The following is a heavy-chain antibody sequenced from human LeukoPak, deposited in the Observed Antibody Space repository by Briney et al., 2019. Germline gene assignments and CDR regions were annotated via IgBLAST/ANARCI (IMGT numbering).Heavy chain of an antibody. J-gene: IGHJ5*02. CDR1: GGSISSSSYY. CDR2: VNHSGSA. D-gene: IGHD1/OR15-1a*01. CDR3: ARERASNNHDNWFDP. Sequence: KPSETLSLTCTVSGGSISSSSYYWGWIRHSPTKGLEWIGEVNHSGSAKYNPSLKSRVTISADKSKNQFFLRLSPVAAADSGVYYCARERASNNHDNWFDPWGQGTLVTVSS. V-gene: IGHV4-39*02.